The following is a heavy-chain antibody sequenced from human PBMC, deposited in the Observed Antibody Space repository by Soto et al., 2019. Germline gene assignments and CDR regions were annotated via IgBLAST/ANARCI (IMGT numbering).Heavy chain of an antibody. Sequence: ASVKVSCKASGYTFTSYYLHWVRQAPGQGLEWMGIINPTDGSTIYAQKFQGRVIMTRDTSMSTAYMDLSSLRSEDTAVYYCARGMLQTSYYYYYYMDVWGKGTTVTVSS. D-gene: IGHD2-15*01. CDR2: INPTDGST. J-gene: IGHJ6*03. CDR3: ARGMLQTSYYYYYYMDV. CDR1: GYTFTSYY. V-gene: IGHV1-46*01.